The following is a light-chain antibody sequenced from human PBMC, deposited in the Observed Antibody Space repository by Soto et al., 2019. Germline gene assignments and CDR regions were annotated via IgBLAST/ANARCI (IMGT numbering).Light chain of an antibody. CDR2: DAS. J-gene: IGKJ2*01. Sequence: DIQMTQSPASLSASVGDRVTITCRASQAINKNLNWYRHKLGKDPELHIYDASDSQAGVPSRFSGSGSGADFTLIISGLQPEYFATYYCQQSYNSPYTFGQWTKLEIK. CDR1: QAINKN. V-gene: IGKV1-39*01. CDR3: QQSYNSPYT.